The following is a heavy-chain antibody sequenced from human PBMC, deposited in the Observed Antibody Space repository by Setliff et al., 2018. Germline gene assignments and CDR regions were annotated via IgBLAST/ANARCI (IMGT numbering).Heavy chain of an antibody. D-gene: IGHD6-19*01. J-gene: IGHJ6*03. CDR2: IYHSGRT. Sequence: SETLSLTCAVSGYSIGRDYYWGWIRQPPGKGLEWIGSIYHSGRTYDNPSLKSRVTMSIDTSKNQFSLKLNSVTAADMAVYYCAREQWLDPPGYYYMDVWAKGTTVTVSS. CDR3: AREQWLDPPGYYYMDV. CDR1: GYSIGRDYY. V-gene: IGHV4-38-2*02.